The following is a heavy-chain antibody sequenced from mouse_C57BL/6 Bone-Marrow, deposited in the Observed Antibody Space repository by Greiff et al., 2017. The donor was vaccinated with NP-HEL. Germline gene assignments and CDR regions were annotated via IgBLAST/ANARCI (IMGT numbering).Heavy chain of an antibody. CDR1: GYTFTDYY. D-gene: IGHD2-3*01. CDR3: ARSDGYIGYYAMDY. V-gene: IGHV1-76*01. CDR2: IYPGSGNT. J-gene: IGHJ4*01. Sequence: QVQLQQSGAELVRPGASVKLSCKASGYTFTDYYINWVKQRPGQGLEWIARIYPGSGNTYYNEKFKGKATLTAEKSSSTAYMQLSSLTSEDSAVYFCARSDGYIGYYAMDYWGQGTSVTVSS.